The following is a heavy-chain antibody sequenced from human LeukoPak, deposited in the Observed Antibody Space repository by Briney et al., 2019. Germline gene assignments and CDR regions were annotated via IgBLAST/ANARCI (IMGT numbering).Heavy chain of an antibody. V-gene: IGHV4-4*07. CDR3: ATSGQRFLEWPN. D-gene: IGHD3-3*01. CDR1: GGSISTYY. Sequence: PSETLSLTCSVSGGSISTYYWSWIRQPAGGGLEWIGRIYTRGGAKYNPSLESRVTISVDMARSQFSLKLTSVTAADTAVYYCATSGQRFLEWPNWGQGILVTVSS. CDR2: IYTRGGA. J-gene: IGHJ4*02.